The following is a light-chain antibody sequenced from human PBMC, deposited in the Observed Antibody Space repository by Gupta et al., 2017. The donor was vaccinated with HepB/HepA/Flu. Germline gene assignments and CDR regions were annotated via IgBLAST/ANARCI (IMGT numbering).Light chain of an antibody. CDR2: GAS. CDR3: QQYGSSPRLT. Sequence: ELVLTQSPGTLSWSPGERATLSCRASQSVSSSYLAWYQQKPGQAPRLLIYGASSRATGIPDRFSGSGSGTDFTLTISRLEPEDFAVYYCQQYGSSPRLTFGGGTKVEIK. J-gene: IGKJ4*01. CDR1: QSVSSSY. V-gene: IGKV3-20*01.